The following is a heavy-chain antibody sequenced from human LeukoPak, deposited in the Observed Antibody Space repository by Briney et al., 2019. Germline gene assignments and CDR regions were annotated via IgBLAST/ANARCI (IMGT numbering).Heavy chain of an antibody. CDR3: ANSGSYYQYGFDY. J-gene: IGHJ4*02. CDR1: GGTFSSYA. Sequence: GASVKVSCKASGGTFSSYATSWVRQAPGQGLEWMGGIIPIFVTANYAQKFQGRVTITADESTSTAYMELSSLRSEDTAVYYCANSGSYYQYGFDYWGQGTLVTVSS. D-gene: IGHD1-26*01. CDR2: IIPIFVTA. V-gene: IGHV1-69*13.